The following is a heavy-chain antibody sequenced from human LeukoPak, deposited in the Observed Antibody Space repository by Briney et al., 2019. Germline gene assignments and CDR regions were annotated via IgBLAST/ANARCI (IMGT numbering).Heavy chain of an antibody. CDR3: AKDTAIYPDRGNDAFDI. J-gene: IGHJ3*02. CDR1: GFTLDDYA. V-gene: IGHV3-9*01. D-gene: IGHD5-18*01. CDR2: ISWNSGSI. Sequence: GGSLRLSCAASGFTLDDYAMHWVRQAPGKGLGWVSGISWNSGSIGYADSVKGRFTISRDNAKNSLYLQMNSLRAEDTALYYCAKDTAIYPDRGNDAFDIWGQGTMVTVSS.